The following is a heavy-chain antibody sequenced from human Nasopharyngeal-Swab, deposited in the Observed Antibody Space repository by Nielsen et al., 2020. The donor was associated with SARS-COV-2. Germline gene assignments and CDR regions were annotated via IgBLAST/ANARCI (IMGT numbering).Heavy chain of an antibody. CDR1: GFTFSSYG. CDR3: ARDAVPGYDSDPGNYYYGMDV. V-gene: IGHV3-33*01. J-gene: IGHJ6*02. CDR2: IWYDGSNK. Sequence: GESLKISCAASGFTFSSYGMHWVRQAPGKGLEWVAVIWYDGSNKYYADSVKGRFTISRDNSKNTLYLQMNSPRAEDTAVYYCARDAVPGYDSDPGNYYYGMDVWGQGTTVTVSS. D-gene: IGHD3-3*01.